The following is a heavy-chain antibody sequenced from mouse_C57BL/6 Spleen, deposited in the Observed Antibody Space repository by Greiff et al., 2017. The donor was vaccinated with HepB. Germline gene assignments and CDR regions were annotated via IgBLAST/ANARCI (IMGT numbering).Heavy chain of an antibody. D-gene: IGHD2-4*01. V-gene: IGHV5-9*01. CDR1: GFTFSSYT. CDR3: ARGDYDSDWYFDV. Sequence: EVQGVESGGGLVKPGGSLKLSCAASGFTFSSYTMSWVRQTPEKRLEWVATISGGGGNTYYPDSVKGRFTISRDNAKNTLYLQMSSLRSEDTALYYCARGDYDSDWYFDVWGTGTTVTVSS. J-gene: IGHJ1*03. CDR2: ISGGGGNT.